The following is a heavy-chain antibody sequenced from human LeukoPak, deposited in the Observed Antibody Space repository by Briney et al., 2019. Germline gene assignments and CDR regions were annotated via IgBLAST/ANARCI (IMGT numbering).Heavy chain of an antibody. D-gene: IGHD5-24*01. CDR1: GFNFITAA. CDR3: VKDIQLST. V-gene: IGHV3-23*01. CDR2: ICSVGEIT. J-gene: IGHJ3*01. Sequence: GGSLRLSCAASGFNFITAAMTGCGQAPGKGLEWFSLICSVGEITYYADSLKGRFTISREHVNHTLFLQMNSMRVEDTAMYYCVKDIQLSTWGLGTMVTVSS.